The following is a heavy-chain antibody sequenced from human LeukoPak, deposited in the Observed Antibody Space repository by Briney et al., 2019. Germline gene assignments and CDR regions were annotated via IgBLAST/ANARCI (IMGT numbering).Heavy chain of an antibody. J-gene: IGHJ4*02. D-gene: IGHD3-3*02. Sequence: SQTLSLTCVIYGDSVSSNSASWTWIRQSPSRGLEWLGRTYYRSEWYSDYAVSVRGRITINSDTSNNQFSLHLNSVTPEDTAVYYCARGTSRAFNYWGQGTLVTVSS. CDR2: TYYRSEWYS. CDR3: ARGTSRAFNY. V-gene: IGHV6-1*01. CDR1: GDSVSSNSAS.